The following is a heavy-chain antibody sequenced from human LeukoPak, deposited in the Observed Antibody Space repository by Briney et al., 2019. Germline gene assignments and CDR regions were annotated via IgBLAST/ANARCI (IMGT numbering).Heavy chain of an antibody. CDR1: GDSIGSGPYY. D-gene: IGHD3-22*01. V-gene: IGHV4-39*01. CDR2: IYYTRNT. CDR3: ARRDSSDSSGYFDH. J-gene: IGHJ4*02. Sequence: SETLSLTCSVFGDSIGSGPYYWSWIRQSPGKGLEWIGTIYYTRNTYYNSSLKSRVTISIDTSKNQFSLKLSSVTAADTAIYYCARRDSSDSSGYFDHWGQGTLVTVSS.